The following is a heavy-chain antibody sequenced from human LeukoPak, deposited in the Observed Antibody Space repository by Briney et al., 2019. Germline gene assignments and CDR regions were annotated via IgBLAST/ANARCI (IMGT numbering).Heavy chain of an antibody. J-gene: IGHJ3*02. CDR1: GGSISNYY. CDR3: ARERGGVAFDI. V-gene: IGHV4-59*01. Sequence: SETLSLTCTVSGGSISNYYWSWIRQPPGKGLEWIGYISYSGSTNYNPSLKSRVTISVDTSKNQFSLKLSSVTAADTAVYYCARERGGVAFDIWGQGTMVTVSS. CDR2: ISYSGST. D-gene: IGHD2-8*01.